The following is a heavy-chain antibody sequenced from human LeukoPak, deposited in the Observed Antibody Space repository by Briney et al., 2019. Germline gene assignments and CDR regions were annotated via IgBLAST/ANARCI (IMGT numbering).Heavy chain of an antibody. J-gene: IGHJ6*02. D-gene: IGHD6-13*01. CDR2: IIPIFGTA. Sequence: GASVKVSCKASGGTFSSYAISWVRQAPGQGLEWMGRIIPIFGTANYAQKFQGRVTITADESTSTAYMELSSLRSEDTAVYYCARGLTLVLGYYYYGMDVWGQGTTVTVSS. V-gene: IGHV1-69*13. CDR1: GGTFSSYA. CDR3: ARGLTLVLGYYYYGMDV.